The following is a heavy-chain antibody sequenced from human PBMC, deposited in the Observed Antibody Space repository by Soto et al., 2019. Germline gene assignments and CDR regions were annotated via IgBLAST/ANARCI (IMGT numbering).Heavy chain of an antibody. CDR2: INSDGSST. J-gene: IGHJ6*02. Sequence: EGSLRRSCAASGCSFSSYWMHWVRQAPGKGLVWVSRINSDGSSTSYADSVKGRFTISRDNAKNTLYLQMNSLRAEDTAVYYCARLSATVTTSINYFYYYGMDVWGQGTTVTVSS. CDR1: GCSFSSYW. CDR3: ARLSATVTTSINYFYYYGMDV. D-gene: IGHD4-4*01. V-gene: IGHV3-74*01.